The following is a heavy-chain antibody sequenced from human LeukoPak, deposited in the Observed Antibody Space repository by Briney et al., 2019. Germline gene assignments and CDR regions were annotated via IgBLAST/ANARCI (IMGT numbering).Heavy chain of an antibody. Sequence: ASVKVSCKVSGYTLTELSMHWVRQAPGKGLEWMGGFDPEDGETIYAQKFQGRVTMTEDTSTDTAYMELSSLRSEDTAEYYCATDYYDSSGLFQHWGQGTLVTVSS. V-gene: IGHV1-24*01. D-gene: IGHD3-22*01. CDR3: ATDYYDSSGLFQH. J-gene: IGHJ1*01. CDR2: FDPEDGET. CDR1: GYTLTELS.